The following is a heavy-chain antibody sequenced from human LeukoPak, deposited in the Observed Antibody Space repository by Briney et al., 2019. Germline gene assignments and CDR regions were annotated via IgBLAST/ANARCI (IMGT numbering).Heavy chain of an antibody. CDR1: GGSFSGYY. CDR2: INHSGST. V-gene: IGHV4-34*01. Sequence: SETLSLTCAVYGGSFSGYYWSWIRQPPGKGLEWIGEINHSGSTNYNPSLKSRVTISVDTSKNQFSLKLSSVTAADTAVYHCARIRGSYRYEYDYWGQGTLVTVSS. D-gene: IGHD3-16*02. J-gene: IGHJ4*02. CDR3: ARIRGSYRYEYDY.